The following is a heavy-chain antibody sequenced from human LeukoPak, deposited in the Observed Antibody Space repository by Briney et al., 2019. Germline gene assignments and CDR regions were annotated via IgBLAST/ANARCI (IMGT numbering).Heavy chain of an antibody. D-gene: IGHD2-2*01. CDR2: TSGDGGAT. V-gene: IGHV3-43*02. Sequence: QSGGSLRLSCAASGFTFDEYAIQWVRQAPGKGLEWLSVTSGDGGATDYADSVKGRFTISRDNSKSPLYLQINSLRTEDTALNYCAKEKRSNSFSDFDYWGQGTLVTVSS. CDR1: GFTFDEYA. J-gene: IGHJ4*02. CDR3: AKEKRSNSFSDFDY.